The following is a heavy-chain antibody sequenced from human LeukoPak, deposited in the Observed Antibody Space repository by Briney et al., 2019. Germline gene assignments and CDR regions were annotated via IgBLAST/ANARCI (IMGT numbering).Heavy chain of an antibody. V-gene: IGHV3-48*03. CDR3: ARGSFGFLGWFGELWV. CDR1: GFTVTTYE. Sequence: PGGSLRLSCVASGFTVTTYEMNWVRQAPGKGLEWVANIRSSGSTNHYADSVKGRFTISRDNAKRSMFLQMNILGTEDTAVYYCARGSFGFLGWFGELWVWGQGTLVTVSS. CDR2: IRSSGSTN. J-gene: IGHJ4*02. D-gene: IGHD3-10*01.